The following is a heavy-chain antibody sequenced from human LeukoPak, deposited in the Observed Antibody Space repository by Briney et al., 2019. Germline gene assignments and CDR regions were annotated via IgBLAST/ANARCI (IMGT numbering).Heavy chain of an antibody. CDR2: ISSSGSTI. V-gene: IGHV3-48*04. J-gene: IGHJ6*04. D-gene: IGHD3-10*02. CDR1: GFTFSSYS. Sequence: TGGSLRLSCAASGFTFSSYSMNWVRQAPGKGLEWVSYISSSGSTIYYADSVKGRFTISRDNAKNSLYLQMNSLRAEDTAVYYFAELGITMIGGVWGKGTTVTISS. CDR3: AELGITMIGGV.